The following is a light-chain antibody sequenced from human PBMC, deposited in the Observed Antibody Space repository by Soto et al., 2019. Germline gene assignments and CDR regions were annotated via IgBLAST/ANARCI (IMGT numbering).Light chain of an antibody. CDR2: GAS. Sequence: RVMTQSPVILSASPGVRATLSCRARQSVNSNLAWYQQKSGQAPSLHIYGASTRATGIPARFSGRGSGTEFTLTISSLQSEDFAVYYCHQYHDWPPFTFGPGTKVDI. CDR1: QSVNSN. J-gene: IGKJ3*01. CDR3: HQYHDWPPFT. V-gene: IGKV3D-15*01.